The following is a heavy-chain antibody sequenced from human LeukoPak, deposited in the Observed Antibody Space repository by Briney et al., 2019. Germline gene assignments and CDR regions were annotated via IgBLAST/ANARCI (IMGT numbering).Heavy chain of an antibody. D-gene: IGHD6-13*01. Sequence: ASVKVSCKASGGTFSSYAISWVRQAPGQGLEWMGGFDPEDDETIYAQKFQGRVTMTEDTSTDTAYMELSSLRSEDTAVYYCATNPYSSSWYYFDYWGQGTLVTVSS. CDR2: FDPEDDET. V-gene: IGHV1-24*01. J-gene: IGHJ4*02. CDR3: ATNPYSSSWYYFDY. CDR1: GGTFSSYA.